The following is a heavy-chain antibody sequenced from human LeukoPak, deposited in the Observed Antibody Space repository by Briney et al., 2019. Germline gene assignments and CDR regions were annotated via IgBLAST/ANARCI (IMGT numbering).Heavy chain of an antibody. J-gene: IGHJ4*02. D-gene: IGHD3-9*01. Sequence: QPGGSLRLSCAASVCTVSNNYMTCVRQAPGKGLEWVSIIYSDGNTHYADSVKGRFTISRDNSKNTLSLQMNSLRAEDTAVYYCVSHSDSLTSYSFDYWGQGTLVTVSS. CDR3: VSHSDSLTSYSFDY. CDR2: IYSDGNT. V-gene: IGHV3-53*01. CDR1: VCTVSNNY.